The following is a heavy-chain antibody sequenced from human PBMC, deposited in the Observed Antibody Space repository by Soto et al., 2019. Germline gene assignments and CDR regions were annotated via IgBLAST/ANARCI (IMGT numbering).Heavy chain of an antibody. D-gene: IGHD2-8*01. CDR3: AKVAYCTNGVCYKVEYYFDY. CDR1: GFTFSSYA. Sequence: GGSLRLSCAASGFTFSSYAMSWVRQAPGKGLEWVSAISGSGGSTYYADSVKGRFTISRDNSKNTLYLQMNSLRAEDTAVYYCAKVAYCTNGVCYKVEYYFDYWGQGTLVTVSS. V-gene: IGHV3-23*01. J-gene: IGHJ4*02. CDR2: ISGSGGST.